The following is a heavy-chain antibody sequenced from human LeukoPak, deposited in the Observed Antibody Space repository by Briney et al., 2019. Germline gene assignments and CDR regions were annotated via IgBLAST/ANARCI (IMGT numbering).Heavy chain of an antibody. J-gene: IGHJ4*02. D-gene: IGHD1-1*01. V-gene: IGHV3-21*01. CDR3: ASEELESFDY. CDR2: IGGSSSSI. Sequence: TGGSLRLSCAASGFTFSRYSMNWVRQAPGKGLEWVSSIGGSSSSIYYAGSVRGRFTISRDNAKNSLYLQMNSLRAEDTAVYYCASEELESFDYWGQGTLVTVSS. CDR1: GFTFSRYS.